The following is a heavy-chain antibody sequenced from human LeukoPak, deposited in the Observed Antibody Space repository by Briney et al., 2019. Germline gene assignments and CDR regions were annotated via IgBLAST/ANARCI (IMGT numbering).Heavy chain of an antibody. Sequence: GASVKVSCKASGYTFTSYAISWVRQASGQGLEWMGRIIPIFGTANYAQKFQGRVTITTDESTSTAYMELSSLRSEDTAVYYWARSLPPLSDYYDSPLLLNAFDIWGQGTMVTVSS. V-gene: IGHV1-69*05. CDR1: GYTFTSYA. D-gene: IGHD3-22*01. J-gene: IGHJ3*02. CDR2: IIPIFGTA. CDR3: ARSLPPLSDYYDSPLLLNAFDI.